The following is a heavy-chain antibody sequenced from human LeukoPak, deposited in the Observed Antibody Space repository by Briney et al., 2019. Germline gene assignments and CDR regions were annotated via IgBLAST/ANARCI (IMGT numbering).Heavy chain of an antibody. CDR2: INPNSSDT. V-gene: IGHV1-2*02. CDR1: GYTFTRYF. D-gene: IGHD6-25*01. CDR3: ARAGTSSGVFDY. J-gene: IGHJ4*02. Sequence: GASVRVSCKASGYTFTRYFIHLVRQAPGQGLEWIGWINPNSSDTDYAQQFQGRVTLTRDTSISTAYMELSRLRSDDTAVYNCARAGTSSGVFDYWGQGTLVTVSS.